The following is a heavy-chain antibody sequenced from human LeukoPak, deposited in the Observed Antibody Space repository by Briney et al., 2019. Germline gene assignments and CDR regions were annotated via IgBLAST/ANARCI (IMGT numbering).Heavy chain of an antibody. Sequence: GASVTVSCKASGNTFPSYFMHWVRQAPGQGLEWMGIINPTGGSTTYAQKFQGRVTMTRDTSTSTVYMELSSLRSDDTAVYYCARTAARRFDYWGQGTLVTVSS. V-gene: IGHV1-46*01. J-gene: IGHJ4*02. CDR2: INPTGGST. CDR3: ARTAARRFDY. D-gene: IGHD6-6*01. CDR1: GNTFPSYF.